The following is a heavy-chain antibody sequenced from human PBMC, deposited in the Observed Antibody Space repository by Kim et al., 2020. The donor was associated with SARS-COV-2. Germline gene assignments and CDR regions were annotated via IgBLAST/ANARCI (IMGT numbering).Heavy chain of an antibody. CDR2: ISGSGGST. D-gene: IGHD6-6*01. CDR3: AKDGAARSYYYYYYMDV. J-gene: IGHJ6*03. CDR1: GFTFSSYA. V-gene: IGHV3-23*01. Sequence: GGSLRLSCAASGFTFSSYAMSWVRQAPGKGLEWVSAISGSGGSTYYADSVKGRFTISRDNSKNTLYLQMNSLRAEDTAVYYCAKDGAARSYYYYYYMDVWGKGATVTGS.